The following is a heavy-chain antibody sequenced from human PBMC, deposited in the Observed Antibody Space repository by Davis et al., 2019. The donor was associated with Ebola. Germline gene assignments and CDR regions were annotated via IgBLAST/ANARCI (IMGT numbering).Heavy chain of an antibody. CDR2: ISAYNGNT. Sequence: ASVKVSCKASGYTFTSYGISWVRQAPGQGLEWMGWISAYNGNTNYAQKLQGRVTMTTDTSTSTAYMELRSLRSDDTAVYYCARGITMVQGVTPCDYWGQGTLVTVSS. CDR3: ARGITMVQGVTPCDY. V-gene: IGHV1-18*01. CDR1: GYTFTSYG. J-gene: IGHJ4*02. D-gene: IGHD3-10*01.